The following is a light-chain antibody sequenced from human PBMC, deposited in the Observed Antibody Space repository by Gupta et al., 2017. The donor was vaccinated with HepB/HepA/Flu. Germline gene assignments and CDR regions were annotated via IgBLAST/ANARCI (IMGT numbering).Light chain of an antibody. Sequence: SYVLTQPPPVSVAPGQTAMIPCGGTDFETILLHWYQQRPGQAPVLVVYDDTDRPSGIPDRFSGSKSGNTATLTISRVEAGDEADYYCQVWDTGTDPWVFGGGTKLTVL. CDR2: DDT. J-gene: IGLJ3*02. V-gene: IGLV3-21*02. CDR3: QVWDTGTDPWV. CDR1: DFETIL.